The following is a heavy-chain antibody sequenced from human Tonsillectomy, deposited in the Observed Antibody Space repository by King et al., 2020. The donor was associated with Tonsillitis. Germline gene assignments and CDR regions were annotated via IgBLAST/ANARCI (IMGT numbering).Heavy chain of an antibody. Sequence: VQLVESGGGLVQPGGPLRLSCTASGFSFSTYSMNWVRQAPGKGLEWISYISSSYSTINYAASVTIYYAESVKGRFTVSRDNAKNLLYLQMNSLRAEDTAVYYCARDTSGYAWYFDLWGRGTLVTVSS. CDR2: ISSSYSTI. CDR3: ARDTSGYAWYFDL. J-gene: IGHJ2*01. V-gene: IGHV3-48*01. CDR1: GFSFSTYS. D-gene: IGHD5-12*01.